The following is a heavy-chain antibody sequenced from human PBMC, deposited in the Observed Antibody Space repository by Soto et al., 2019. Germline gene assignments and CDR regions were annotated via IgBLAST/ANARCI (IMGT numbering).Heavy chain of an antibody. V-gene: IGHV4-30-4*01. CDR1: GGSISSGDYY. D-gene: IGHD2-21*01. CDR2: IYYSGST. CDR3: ARASPRGLWYFDY. Sequence: SETLSLTCTVSGGSISSGDYYWSWIRQPPGKGLEWIGYIYYSGSTHYNPSLKSRVTISVDTSKNQFSLKLSSVTAADTAVYYCARASPRGLWYFDYWGQGTLVTVSS. J-gene: IGHJ4*02.